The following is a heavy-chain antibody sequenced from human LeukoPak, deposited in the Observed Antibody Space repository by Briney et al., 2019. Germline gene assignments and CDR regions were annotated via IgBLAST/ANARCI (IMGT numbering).Heavy chain of an antibody. CDR2: ISGSGDST. CDR3: AKDRGVHYYGSERGLFNWFDP. D-gene: IGHD3-10*01. CDR1: GFTFSESW. Sequence: QSGGSLRLSCVVSGFTFSESWMSWVRQAPGKGLEWVSAISGSGDSTYYADSVKGRFTISRDNSKNTLYLQMNSLRAEDTAIYYCAKDRGVHYYGSERGLFNWFDPWGQGTLVTVSS. V-gene: IGHV3-23*01. J-gene: IGHJ5*02.